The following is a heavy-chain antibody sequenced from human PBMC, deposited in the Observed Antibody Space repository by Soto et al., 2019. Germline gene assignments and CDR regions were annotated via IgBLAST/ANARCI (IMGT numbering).Heavy chain of an antibody. CDR3: ARGPPLGF. CDR2: IYHSGST. V-gene: IGHV4-30-2*01. Sequence: QLQLQESGGGLVKPSQTLSLTCAVSGGSISSGGYSWSWIRQPPGKGLECIGYIYHSGSTYYNPSLKSRVTISVDWSKNQFSLQLSSVTAADTAVYYCARGPPLGFWGQGTLVTVSS. J-gene: IGHJ4*02. CDR1: GGSISSGGYS.